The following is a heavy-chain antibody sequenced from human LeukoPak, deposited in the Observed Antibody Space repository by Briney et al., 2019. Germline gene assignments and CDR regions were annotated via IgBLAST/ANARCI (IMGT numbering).Heavy chain of an antibody. CDR1: GFTFSSYA. V-gene: IGHV3-23*01. CDR3: AGSNSGTYLTSEFDS. CDR2: ISDSGGNT. D-gene: IGHD1-26*01. J-gene: IGHJ4*02. Sequence: GGSLRLSCAASGFTFSSYAMSWVRQAPGKGLEWVSAISDSGGNTYYADSVKGRFTISRDNSKNTLYLQMNSLRAEDTAVYYCAGSNSGTYLTSEFDSWGQGTLVTVSS.